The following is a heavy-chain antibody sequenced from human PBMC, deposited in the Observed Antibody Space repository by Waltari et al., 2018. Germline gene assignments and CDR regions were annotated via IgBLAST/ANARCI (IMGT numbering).Heavy chain of an antibody. V-gene: IGHV3-74*01. CDR2: INSDGSGT. CDR1: GSPFSPLW. CDR3: GRREGTVTMVRGIDQ. Sequence: EVQLVESGGGLVQPGGSLSSPCAALGSPFSPLWMTWGRQAPGKGLGWVSRINSDGSGTGYADSVKGRFTISRDNAKNTLYLQMDSLRAEDTALYYCGRREGTVTMVRGIDQWGQGTLVTVSS. J-gene: IGHJ4*02. D-gene: IGHD3-10*01.